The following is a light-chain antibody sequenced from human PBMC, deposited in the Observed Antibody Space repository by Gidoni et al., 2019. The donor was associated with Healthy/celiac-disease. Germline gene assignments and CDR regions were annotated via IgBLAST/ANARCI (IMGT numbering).Light chain of an antibody. CDR2: WAS. CDR3: QQYYSPRT. Sequence: DIVMTQSPDSLAVSLGERATINCKSSQSVLYSSNNKNYLAWYQQKPGQPPKLLIYWASTRESGVPDRFSGSGYGTDFTLTISSLQAEDVAVYYCQQYYSPRTFGQGTKLEIK. CDR1: QSVLYSSNNKNY. J-gene: IGKJ2*01. V-gene: IGKV4-1*01.